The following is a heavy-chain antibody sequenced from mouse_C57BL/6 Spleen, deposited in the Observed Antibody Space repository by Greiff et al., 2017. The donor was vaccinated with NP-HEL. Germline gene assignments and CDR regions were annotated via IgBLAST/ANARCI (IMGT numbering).Heavy chain of an antibody. J-gene: IGHJ2*01. V-gene: IGHV1-82*01. Sequence: QVQLQQSGPELVKPGASVKISCKASGYAFSSSWMNWVKQRPGKGLEWIGRIYPGDGDTNYNGKFKGKATLTADKSSSTASMQLSSLTSEDSAVYFCASYGSSYYFDYWGQGTTLTVSS. CDR3: ASYGSSYYFDY. CDR2: IYPGDGDT. D-gene: IGHD1-1*01. CDR1: GYAFSSSW.